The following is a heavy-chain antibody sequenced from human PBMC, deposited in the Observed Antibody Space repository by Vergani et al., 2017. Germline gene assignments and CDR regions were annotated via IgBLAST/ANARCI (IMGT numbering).Heavy chain of an antibody. CDR2: IIPILGIA. V-gene: IGHV1-69*02. CDR3: ARASPYGGYQMGFDY. CDR1: GGTFSSYT. J-gene: IGHJ4*02. D-gene: IGHD4-17*01. Sequence: QVQLVQSGAEVKKPGSSVKVSCKASGGTFSSYTISWVRQAPGQGLEWMGRIIPILGIANYAQKFQGRVTITADKSTSTAYMELSSLRSEDTAVYYCARASPYGGYQMGFDYWGQGTLVTVSS.